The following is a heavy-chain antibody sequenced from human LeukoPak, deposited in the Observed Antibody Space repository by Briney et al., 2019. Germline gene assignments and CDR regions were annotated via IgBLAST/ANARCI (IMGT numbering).Heavy chain of an antibody. D-gene: IGHD2-8*01. CDR2: GDDRGGT. V-gene: IGHV4-34*01. CDR1: GESLNGHY. J-gene: IGHJ5*02. CDR3: AKNGQSGFSFDP. Sequence: SETLSLTCAVYGESLNGHYWSWIRQPPGRGPEWIGEGDDRGGTKFNPSLKGRVTISADTSKNQFSLKLSSVTAADTAVYYCAKNGQSGFSFDPWGQGTLVTVSS.